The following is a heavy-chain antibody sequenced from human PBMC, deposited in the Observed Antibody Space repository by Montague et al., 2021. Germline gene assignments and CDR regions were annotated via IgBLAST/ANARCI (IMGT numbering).Heavy chain of an antibody. V-gene: IGHV6-1*01. Sequence: CAISGDSVSNNNAAWNWIRESLSRGLEWLGRTYYRSTWYTDYAVSVKGRIAMNPDTSKNQFSLQLNSVTPEDTAVYYCAREGVGDLLFSFDSWGQGTLVTVSS. CDR1: GDSVSNNNAA. CDR3: AREGVGDLLFSFDS. CDR2: TYYRSTWYT. J-gene: IGHJ4*02. D-gene: IGHD3-10*01.